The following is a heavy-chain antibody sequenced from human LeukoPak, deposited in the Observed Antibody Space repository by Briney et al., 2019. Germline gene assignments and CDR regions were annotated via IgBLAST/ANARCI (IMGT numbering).Heavy chain of an antibody. V-gene: IGHV1-2*02. CDR3: ASTPGIAVAVYDY. D-gene: IGHD6-19*01. CDR2: INPNSGGT. J-gene: IGHJ4*02. CDR1: GYTFTGYY. Sequence: ASVKVSCKASGYTFTGYYMHWVRQAPGQGLEWMGWINPNSGGTNCAQKFQGRVTMTRDTSISTAYMELSRLRSDDTAVYYCASTPGIAVAVYDYWGQGTLVTVSS.